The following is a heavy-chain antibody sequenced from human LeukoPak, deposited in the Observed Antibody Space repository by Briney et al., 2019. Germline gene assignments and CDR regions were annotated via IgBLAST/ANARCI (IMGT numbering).Heavy chain of an antibody. CDR1: GGSISSSSYY. J-gene: IGHJ4*02. CDR3: ARDHGGIAARPYYFDY. Sequence: PSETLSLTCTVSGGSISSSSYYWGWIRQPPGKGLERIGSIYYSGSTYYNPSLKSRVTISVDTSKNQFSLKLSSVTAADTAVYYCARDHGGIAARPYYFDYWGQGTLVTVSS. D-gene: IGHD6-6*01. V-gene: IGHV4-39*07. CDR2: IYYSGST.